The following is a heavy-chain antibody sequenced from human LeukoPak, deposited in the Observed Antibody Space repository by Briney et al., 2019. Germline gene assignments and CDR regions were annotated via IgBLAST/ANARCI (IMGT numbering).Heavy chain of an antibody. CDR2: INPSGGST. CDR1: GYTLTSYY. CDR3: ARDYNIAVAGFDY. V-gene: IGHV1-46*01. J-gene: IGHJ4*02. D-gene: IGHD6-19*01. Sequence: ASVRVSCKASGYTLTSYYMHWVRQAPGQGLEWMGIINPSGGSTSYAQKFQGRVTMTRDTSTSTVYMELSSLRSEDTAVYYCARDYNIAVAGFDYWGQGTLVTVSS.